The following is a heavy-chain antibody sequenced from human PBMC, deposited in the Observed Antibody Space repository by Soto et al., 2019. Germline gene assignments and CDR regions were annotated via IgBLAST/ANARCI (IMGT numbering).Heavy chain of an antibody. CDR2: ISGSGGST. D-gene: IGHD3-16*02. Sequence: PGGSLRLSCAASGFTFSSYAMSWVRQAPGKGLEWVSAISGSGGSTYYADSVKGRFTISRDNSKNTLYLQMNSLRAEDTAVYYCAKGDDLTYYDYIWGSYRYAPLGAFDIWGQGTMVTVSS. CDR3: AKGDDLTYYDYIWGSYRYAPLGAFDI. CDR1: GFTFSSYA. J-gene: IGHJ3*02. V-gene: IGHV3-23*01.